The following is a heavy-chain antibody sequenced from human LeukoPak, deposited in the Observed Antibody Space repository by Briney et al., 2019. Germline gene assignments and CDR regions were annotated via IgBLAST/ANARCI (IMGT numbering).Heavy chain of an antibody. V-gene: IGHV3-23*01. CDR1: GFTFSSYA. J-gene: IGHJ4*02. CDR2: ISGSGGTT. Sequence: PGGSLRLSCAASGFTFSSYAMSWVRQAPGKGLEWVSGISGSGGTTYYADSVKGRFTISRDNSKNTLYLQMNSLRAEDTAVYYCARVPPGLIDYWGQGTLVTVSS. CDR3: ARVPPGLIDY. D-gene: IGHD3/OR15-3a*01.